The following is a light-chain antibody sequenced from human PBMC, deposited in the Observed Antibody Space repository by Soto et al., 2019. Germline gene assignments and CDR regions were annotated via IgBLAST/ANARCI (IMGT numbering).Light chain of an antibody. J-gene: IGKJ4*01. CDR2: DAS. Sequence: EFVVAPSPGALTLSPGERASPSRRASQTVRNNYLAWYQQKPGQAPRLLIYDASSRATGIPDRFSGGGSGTDFTLTISRLEPEDFAVYYCQQFSSYPLTFGGGTKVDIK. CDR1: QTVRNNY. CDR3: QQFSSYPLT. V-gene: IGKV3-20*01.